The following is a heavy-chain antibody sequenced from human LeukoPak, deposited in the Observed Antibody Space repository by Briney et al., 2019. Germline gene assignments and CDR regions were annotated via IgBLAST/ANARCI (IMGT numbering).Heavy chain of an antibody. Sequence: GGSLRLSCAASGFTFSNYEMHWVRQVPGKGLEWVSGISGNGGSTYYADSVKGRFTISRDNSKNTLYLQMNSLRAEDTAVYYCATGSYYKRDDYFDYWGQGTLVTVSS. CDR1: GFTFSNYE. CDR2: ISGNGGST. CDR3: ATGSYYKRDDYFDY. V-gene: IGHV3-23*01. J-gene: IGHJ4*02. D-gene: IGHD3-10*01.